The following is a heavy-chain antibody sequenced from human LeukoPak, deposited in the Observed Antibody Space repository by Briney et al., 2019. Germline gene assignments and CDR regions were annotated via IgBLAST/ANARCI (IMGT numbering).Heavy chain of an antibody. CDR3: ARDYLDCSSTSCYGLDAFDI. V-gene: IGHV3-33*01. CDR2: IWYDGSNK. D-gene: IGHD2-2*01. CDR1: GFTFSSYG. J-gene: IGHJ3*02. Sequence: GGSLRPSCAASGFTFSSYGMHWVRQAPGKGLEWVAVIWYDGSNKYYADSVKGRFTISRDNSKNTLYLQMNSLRAEDTAVYYCARDYLDCSSTSCYGLDAFDIWGQGTMVTVSS.